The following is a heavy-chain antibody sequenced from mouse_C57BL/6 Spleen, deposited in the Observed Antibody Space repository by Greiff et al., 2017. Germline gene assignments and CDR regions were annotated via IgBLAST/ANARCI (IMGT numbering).Heavy chain of an antibody. V-gene: IGHV1-81*01. D-gene: IGHD3-2*02. J-gene: IGHJ3*01. CDR2: IYPRSGNT. CDR3: ARRDSSETWFAY. Sequence: VQLVESGAELARPGASVKLSCKASGYTFTSYGISWVKQRTGQGLEWIGEIYPRSGNTYYNEKFKGKATLTADKSSSTAYMELRSLTSEDSAVYFCARRDSSETWFAYWGQGTLVTVSA. CDR1: GYTFTSYG.